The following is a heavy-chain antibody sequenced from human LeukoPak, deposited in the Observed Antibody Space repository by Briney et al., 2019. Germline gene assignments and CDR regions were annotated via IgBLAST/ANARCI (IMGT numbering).Heavy chain of an antibody. D-gene: IGHD1-26*01. CDR2: INPSGGST. J-gene: IGHJ4*02. CDR3: ARVLREPLVFDY. V-gene: IGHV1-46*01. CDR1: GYTFTSYY. Sequence: ASVKVSFTASGYTFTSYYMHWVRQAPGQGLEWMGIINPSGGSTGYAQKFQGRVTMTRDTSTSTVYMELSSLRSEDTAVYYCARVLREPLVFDYWGQGTLVTVSS.